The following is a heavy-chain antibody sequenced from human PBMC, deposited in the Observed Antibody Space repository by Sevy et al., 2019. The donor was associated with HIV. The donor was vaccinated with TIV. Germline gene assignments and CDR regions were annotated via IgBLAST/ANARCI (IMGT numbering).Heavy chain of an antibody. J-gene: IGHJ6*02. CDR3: AKDYDCSSTSCYFYYYGMDV. CDR1: GFTFSSYG. V-gene: IGHV3-30*18. D-gene: IGHD2-2*01. Sequence: GGSLRLSCAASGFTFSSYGMHWVRQAPGKGLEWVAVISYDGSNKYYADSVKGRFTISRDNSKNTLYLQMNSLRAEDTVVYYCAKDYDCSSTSCYFYYYGMDVWGQGTTVTVSS. CDR2: ISYDGSNK.